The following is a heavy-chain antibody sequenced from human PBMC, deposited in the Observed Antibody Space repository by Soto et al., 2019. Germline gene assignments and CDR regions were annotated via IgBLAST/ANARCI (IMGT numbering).Heavy chain of an antibody. J-gene: IGHJ4*02. CDR3: ARTIYGRWNNFDY. D-gene: IGHD1-1*01. CDR2: IIPIFGTA. CDR1: GGTFSSNA. V-gene: IGHV1-69*13. Sequence: GASVKVSCKASGGTFSSNAISWVRQAPGQGLEWMGGIIPIFGTANYAQKFQGRVTITADESTSTAYMELSSLRSEDTAVYYCARTIYGRWNNFDYWGQGTLVTVSS.